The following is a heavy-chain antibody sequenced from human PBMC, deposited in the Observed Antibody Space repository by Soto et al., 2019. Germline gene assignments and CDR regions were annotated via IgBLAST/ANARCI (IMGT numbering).Heavy chain of an antibody. CDR3: ARVSGTLERYSDLDY. CDR2: ISPRSDYI. D-gene: IGHD3-10*01. Sequence: EVQLVESGGGLVKPGGSLRLSCAASGFIFSSYSMNWVRQAPGKGLEWVSSISPRSDYIYFADSMRGRFTISRDNAHNSLYLHMNNLRAEDTAVYHCARVSGTLERYSDLDYWGQGTLVTVSS. CDR1: GFIFSSYS. J-gene: IGHJ4*02. V-gene: IGHV3-21*06.